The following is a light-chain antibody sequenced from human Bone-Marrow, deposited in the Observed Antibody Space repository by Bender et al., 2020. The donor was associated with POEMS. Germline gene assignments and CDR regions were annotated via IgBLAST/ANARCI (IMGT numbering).Light chain of an antibody. CDR1: SSDIGTHKS. Sequence: QSALTQPASVSGSPGQSITISCTGSSSDIGTHKSVSWYQQHPGKAPKLIIFDVSSRPWGVSDRFSGSKSGNTASLTISGLQAEDEADYHCCSYTTSSTFVFGGGTKVSVL. J-gene: IGLJ1*01. V-gene: IGLV2-14*03. CDR2: DVS. CDR3: CSYTTSSTFV.